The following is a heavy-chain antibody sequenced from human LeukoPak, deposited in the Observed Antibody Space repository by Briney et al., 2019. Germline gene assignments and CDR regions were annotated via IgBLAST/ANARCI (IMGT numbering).Heavy chain of an antibody. CDR1: GFTFSRYW. CDR3: TKTGGPWD. CDR2: IFRDGTT. Sequence: PGGSLRLSCVGSGFTFSRYWLNWVRQAPGKGLEWVSVIFRDGTTYYADSVKGRFTISRDNSKNTLYLQMNTLRAEDTAMYYCTKTGGPWDWGQGTLVTVSS. D-gene: IGHD7-27*01. J-gene: IGHJ4*02. V-gene: IGHV3-66*01.